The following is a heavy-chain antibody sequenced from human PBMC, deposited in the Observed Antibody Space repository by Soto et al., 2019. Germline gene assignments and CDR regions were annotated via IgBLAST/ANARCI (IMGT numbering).Heavy chain of an antibody. CDR3: ARAPDGYGGSHDAFDI. CDR1: GFTFSDDY. V-gene: IGHV3-11*04. J-gene: IGHJ3*02. Sequence: GGSLRLSCAASGFTFSDDYMSWIRQAPGKGLEWVSYISSSGSTIHYADSVKGRFTISRDNAKNSLYLQMNSLRAEDTAVYYCARAPDGYGGSHDAFDIWGQGTMVTVSS. CDR2: ISSSGSTI. D-gene: IGHD2-15*01.